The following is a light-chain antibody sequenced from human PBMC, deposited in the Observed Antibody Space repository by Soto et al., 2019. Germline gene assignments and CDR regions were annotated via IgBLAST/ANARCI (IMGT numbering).Light chain of an antibody. Sequence: DIHMTHSPSSLSASVGDGFTITCLASQSITTYLNWYHQKPGKAPRVLISGASNLQSGVPSRFSGSGSGTDFTLTISSLQSEDFASYFCQHTFNSPPWTFGQGTKVDIK. CDR1: QSITTY. CDR2: GAS. J-gene: IGKJ1*01. V-gene: IGKV1-39*01. CDR3: QHTFNSPPWT.